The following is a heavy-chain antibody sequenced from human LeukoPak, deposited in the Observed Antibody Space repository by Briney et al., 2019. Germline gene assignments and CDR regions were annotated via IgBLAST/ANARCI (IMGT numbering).Heavy chain of an antibody. Sequence: PGGSLRLSCAASGFTFSSYAMSWVRQAPGKGLEWVSVISGSGGSTYYADSVKGRFTISRDNSKNTLDLQMNSLRAEDTAVYYCAKDLYYYGSSGYYYVDYWGQGTLVTVSS. J-gene: IGHJ4*02. D-gene: IGHD3-22*01. CDR1: GFTFSSYA. CDR3: AKDLYYYGSSGYYYVDY. CDR2: ISGSGGST. V-gene: IGHV3-23*01.